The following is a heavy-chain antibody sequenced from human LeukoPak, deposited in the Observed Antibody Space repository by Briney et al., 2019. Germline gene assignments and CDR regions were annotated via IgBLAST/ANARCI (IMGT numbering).Heavy chain of an antibody. Sequence: PGGSLRLSCAASGFTFSSYAMSWVRQAPGKGLEWVSAISGSGGSTYYADSVKGRFTISRDNSKDTLYLQMNSLRAEDTAVYYCAKVETPARRPYYGSGFFDPWGQGTLVTVSS. D-gene: IGHD3-10*01. CDR3: AKVETPARRPYYGSGFFDP. J-gene: IGHJ5*02. CDR2: ISGSGGST. V-gene: IGHV3-23*01. CDR1: GFTFSSYA.